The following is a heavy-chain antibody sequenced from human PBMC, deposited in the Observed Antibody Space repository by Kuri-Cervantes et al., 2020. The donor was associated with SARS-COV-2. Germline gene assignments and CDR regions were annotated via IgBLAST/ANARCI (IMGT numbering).Heavy chain of an antibody. D-gene: IGHD3-3*01. CDR3: ARASGRFLEWVTPVYYYGMDV. CDR1: GGTFSSYA. J-gene: IGHJ6*02. CDR2: IIPIFGTA. V-gene: IGHV1-69*06. Sequence: SVKVSCKASGGTFSSYAISWVRQAPGQGLEWMGGIIPIFGTANYAQKFQGRVTITADKSTSTAYMELSSLRSEDTAVYYCARASGRFLEWVTPVYYYGMDVWGQGTTVTVYS.